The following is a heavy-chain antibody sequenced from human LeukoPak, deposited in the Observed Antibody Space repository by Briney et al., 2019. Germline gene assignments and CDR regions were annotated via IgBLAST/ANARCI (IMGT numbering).Heavy chain of an antibody. V-gene: IGHV3-30*03. D-gene: IGHD5-12*01. Sequence: GGSLRLSCVASGFTFSSYGMHWVRQAPGKGLEWVAVISYDGSNKYYADSVKGRFTISRDNSKNTLYLQMNSLRAEDTAVYYCARQMDGYNIDYWGQGTLVTVSS. CDR1: GFTFSSYG. J-gene: IGHJ4*02. CDR2: ISYDGSNK. CDR3: ARQMDGYNIDY.